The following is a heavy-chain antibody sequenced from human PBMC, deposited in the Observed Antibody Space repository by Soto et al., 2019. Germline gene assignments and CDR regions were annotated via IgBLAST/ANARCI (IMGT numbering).Heavy chain of an antibody. CDR1: GFSFTSAW. Sequence: EVQLVESGGGLVKPGGSLRLSCAASGFSFTSAWMNWVRQIPGKGLEWVGRIKTNIDGGATDYSAPVKGRFTISRDDSKDTVYLQMNSLKTEDTALYYCTTGRGGSAYVPGAYWGQGALVTVSS. CDR2: IKTNIDGGAT. D-gene: IGHD5-12*01. CDR3: TTGRGGSAYVPGAY. J-gene: IGHJ4*02. V-gene: IGHV3-15*07.